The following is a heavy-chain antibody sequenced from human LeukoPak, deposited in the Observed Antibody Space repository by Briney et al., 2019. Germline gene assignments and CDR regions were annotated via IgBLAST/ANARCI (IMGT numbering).Heavy chain of an antibody. CDR1: GFTVSSNY. D-gene: IGHD6-19*01. V-gene: IGHV3-66*01. J-gene: IGHJ4*02. CDR2: IYSDGST. Sequence: GGSLRLSRAASGFTVSSNYMSWVRQAPGKGLEWVSVIYSDGSTYDADSVKGRFTISRDNSKNTLYLQVNSLRAEDTAVYYCAKGILQQWLVRSPDFDYWGQGTLVTVSS. CDR3: AKGILQQWLVRSPDFDY.